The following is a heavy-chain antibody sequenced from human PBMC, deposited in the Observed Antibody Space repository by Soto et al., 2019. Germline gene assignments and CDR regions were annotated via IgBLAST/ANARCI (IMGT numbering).Heavy chain of an antibody. CDR1: GYTFTSYY. V-gene: IGHV1-46*01. J-gene: IGHJ3*02. D-gene: IGHD2-15*01. Sequence: ASVKVSCKASGYTFTSYYMHWVRQAPGQGLEWMGIINPSGGSTSYAQKFQGRATMTRDTSTSTVYMELSSLRSEDTAVYYCARDYCSGGSCYFPDAFDIWGQGTMVTVSS. CDR2: INPSGGST. CDR3: ARDYCSGGSCYFPDAFDI.